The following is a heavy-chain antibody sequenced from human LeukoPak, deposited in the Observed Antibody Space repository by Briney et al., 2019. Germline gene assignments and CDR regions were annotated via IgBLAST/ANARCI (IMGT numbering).Heavy chain of an antibody. CDR3: ARPGDFWSGSNWFYH. CDR2: IYYSGST. Sequence: SETLSLTCTVSGGSISSSSYYWGWIRQHPGKGLEWVGSIYYSGSTYYNPSLKSRVTISVNTSKNQYSLKLSSVTAVYTAVYDCARPGDFWSGSNWFYHWREGTIVTVSS. CDR1: GGSISSSSYY. V-gene: IGHV4-39*01. D-gene: IGHD3-3*01. J-gene: IGHJ5*02.